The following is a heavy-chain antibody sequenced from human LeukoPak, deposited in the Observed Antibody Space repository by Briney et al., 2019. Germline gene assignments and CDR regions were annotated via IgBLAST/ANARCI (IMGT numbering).Heavy chain of an antibody. V-gene: IGHV4-61*02. J-gene: IGHJ4*02. CDR2: VDTSGST. CDR3: AKSAAYPFPLDY. D-gene: IGHD6-25*01. Sequence: SETLSLTCTVSGGSVSSGSYYWTWIRQPAGKGLEWIGRVDTSGSTTYNPSLKSRVTMSLDTSKNQFSLRLSSVTAADTAVYYCAKSAAYPFPLDYWGQGTLVTVSS. CDR1: GGSVSSGSYY.